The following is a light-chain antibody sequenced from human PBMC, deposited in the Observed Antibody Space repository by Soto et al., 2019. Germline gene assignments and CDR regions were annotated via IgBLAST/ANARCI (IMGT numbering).Light chain of an antibody. CDR2: SAS. J-gene: IGKJ4*01. V-gene: IGKV3-11*01. CDR3: QQLTTPPLP. Sequence: EIVLTQSPATLSLSPGERATLSCRASQSVSSYLAWYQQKPGQAPRLLIHSASTLQSGVPARFSGSGSGTDFTLSITSLQPEDFATYYCQQLTTPPLPSCGRTKVDI. CDR1: QSVSSY.